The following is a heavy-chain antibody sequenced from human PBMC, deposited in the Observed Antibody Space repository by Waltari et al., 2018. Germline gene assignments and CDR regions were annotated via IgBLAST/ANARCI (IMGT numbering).Heavy chain of an antibody. CDR1: GFTFSSYA. J-gene: IGHJ6*02. CDR2: ISYDGSNK. V-gene: IGHV3-30*01. D-gene: IGHD6-13*01. CDR3: AKKPAPSSSWYRDYGMDV. Sequence: QVQLVESGGGVVQPGRSLRLSCAASGFTFSSYAMHWVRQAPGKGLAWVAVISYDGSNKYYADAVKGRFTISRDNSKNTLYLQMNSLRAEDTAVYYCAKKPAPSSSWYRDYGMDVWGQGTTVTVSS.